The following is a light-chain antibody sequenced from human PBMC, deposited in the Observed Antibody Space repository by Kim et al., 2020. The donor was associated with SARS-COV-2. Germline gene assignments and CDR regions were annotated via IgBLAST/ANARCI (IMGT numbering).Light chain of an antibody. CDR3: SSYTRSATCV. Sequence: GQSITISCTGTSSYVGAYNYVSWYQQHPGKAPKLMIYDVTNRPSGVSNRFSGSKSGNTASLTISGLQAEDEADYYCSSYTRSATCVFGAVTKVTVL. CDR2: DVT. J-gene: IGLJ1*01. CDR1: SSYVGAYNY. V-gene: IGLV2-14*03.